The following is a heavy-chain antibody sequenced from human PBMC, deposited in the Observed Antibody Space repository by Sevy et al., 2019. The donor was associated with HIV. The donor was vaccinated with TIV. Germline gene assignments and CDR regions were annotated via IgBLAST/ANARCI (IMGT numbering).Heavy chain of an antibody. J-gene: IGHJ4*02. Sequence: SETLSLTCAVSGGSISSGGYSWSWIRQPPGKGLEWIGYIYHSGSTYYNPSLKSRVTISVDRSKNQFSLKLSSVTAADTAVYYCARGIVVVPVAIWEYFDYWGQGTLVTVSS. D-gene: IGHD2-2*01. CDR1: GGSISSGGYS. V-gene: IGHV4-30-2*01. CDR2: IYHSGST. CDR3: ARGIVVVPVAIWEYFDY.